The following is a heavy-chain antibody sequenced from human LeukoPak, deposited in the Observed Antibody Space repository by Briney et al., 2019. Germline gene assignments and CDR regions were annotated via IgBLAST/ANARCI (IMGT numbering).Heavy chain of an antibody. D-gene: IGHD3-3*02. CDR2: ITPKSGDT. CDR1: GYTFSDFY. Sequence: VASVKVSCKASGYTFSDFYLHWVRQAPGQGLEYVGWITPKSGDTYSPQRFQGRVTMTRDASISTAYMELSSLRSDDTAVYFCARVRLADERAWAYWGQGTLVTVSS. CDR3: ARVRLADERAWAY. J-gene: IGHJ4*02. V-gene: IGHV1-2*02.